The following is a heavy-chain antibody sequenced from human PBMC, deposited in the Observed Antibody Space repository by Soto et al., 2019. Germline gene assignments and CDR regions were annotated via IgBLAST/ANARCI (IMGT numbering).Heavy chain of an antibody. CDR1: GFTVSSNH. Sequence: EVQLVESGGGLVQPGGSLRLSCAASGFTVSSNHMSWVRQAPGKGLEWVSVIYSGGSTYYADSVKGRFTISRDNSKNTLYLQMNSLRAEDTAVYYCARGGYSYGPTGYFDYWGQGTLVTVSS. CDR3: ARGGYSYGPTGYFDY. D-gene: IGHD5-18*01. CDR2: IYSGGST. V-gene: IGHV3-66*01. J-gene: IGHJ4*02.